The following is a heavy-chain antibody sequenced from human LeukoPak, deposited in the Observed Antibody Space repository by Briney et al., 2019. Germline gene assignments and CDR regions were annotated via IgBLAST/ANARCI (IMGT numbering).Heavy chain of an antibody. CDR3: AKLGHSSSPEDSYFDY. CDR2: ISYDGSNK. Sequence: GRSLRLSCAASGFTFSSYGMHWVRQAPGKGLEWVAVISYDGSNKYYADSVKGRFTISRDNSKNTLYLQMDSLRAEDTAVYYCAKLGHSSSPEDSYFDYWGQGTLVTVSS. J-gene: IGHJ4*02. V-gene: IGHV3-30*18. D-gene: IGHD6-6*01. CDR1: GFTFSSYG.